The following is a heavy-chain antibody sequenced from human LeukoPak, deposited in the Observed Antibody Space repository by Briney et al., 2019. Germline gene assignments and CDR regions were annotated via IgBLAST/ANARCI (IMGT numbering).Heavy chain of an antibody. Sequence: PGGSLRLSCVDSGFTFGSYWMSWVRQAPGKGLEWVANIKHDGSDHYYADSVAGRFTLSGDNAKNSLYLEMSSLRAEDAAVYFCVRHPCSYIVLTGYSYSYDYWGQGTLVTVSS. D-gene: IGHD3-9*01. CDR1: GFTFGSYW. V-gene: IGHV3-7*01. CDR3: VRHPCSYIVLTGYSYSYDY. J-gene: IGHJ4*02. CDR2: IKHDGSDH.